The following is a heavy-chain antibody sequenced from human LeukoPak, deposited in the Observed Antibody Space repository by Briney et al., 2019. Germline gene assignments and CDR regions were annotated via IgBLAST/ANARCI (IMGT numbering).Heavy chain of an antibody. CDR3: ARCSTSSGRSVTWFDP. Sequence: QPGRSLRLSCADSGFTFSTYAMHWVRQAPGKGLEWVAVMSYDGRFEYYADSVKGRFTISRDNSKNTLYLHMNSLSTEDTAVYYCARCSTSSGRSVTWFDPWGQGTLVTVSP. V-gene: IGHV3-30*04. CDR1: GFTFSTYA. J-gene: IGHJ5*02. CDR2: MSYDGRFE. D-gene: IGHD3-22*01.